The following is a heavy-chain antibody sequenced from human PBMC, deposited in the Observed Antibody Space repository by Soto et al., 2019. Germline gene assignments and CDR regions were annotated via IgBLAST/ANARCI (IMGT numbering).Heavy chain of an antibody. Sequence: QAQLVQSGAEVKKPGASVKVSCKASGYTFTSFGISWVRQAPGQGLEWMGWISVYNGDTNYVQKFQGRVTMTTDTSTTTAYMELSGLRSDATAVYYCARDRKDSKDCGGDGGHYFAYWGQGTLVTVSS. D-gene: IGHD2-21*02. V-gene: IGHV1-18*04. CDR3: ARDRKDSKDCGGDGGHYFAY. CDR1: GYTFTSFG. CDR2: ISVYNGDT. J-gene: IGHJ4*02.